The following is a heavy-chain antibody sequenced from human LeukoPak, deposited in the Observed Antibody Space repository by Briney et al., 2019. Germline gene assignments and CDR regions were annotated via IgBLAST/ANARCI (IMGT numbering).Heavy chain of an antibody. V-gene: IGHV3-30*04. J-gene: IGHJ3*02. Sequence: HPGGSLRLSCAASGFTFSSYAMHWVRQAPGKGLEWVAVISYDGSNKYYADSVKGRFTISRDNSKNSLYLQMNSLRAEDTAVYYCARDTTTPMITFGGVIGDCAFDIWGQGTMVTVSS. D-gene: IGHD3-16*01. CDR3: ARDTTTPMITFGGVIGDCAFDI. CDR2: ISYDGSNK. CDR1: GFTFSSYA.